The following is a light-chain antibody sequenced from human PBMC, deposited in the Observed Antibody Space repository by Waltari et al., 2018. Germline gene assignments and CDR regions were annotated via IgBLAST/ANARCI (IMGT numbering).Light chain of an antibody. J-gene: IGKJ1*01. V-gene: IGKV3-15*01. CDR3: QQYNNWFGT. Sequence: EIVMTQSPATLSVSPGERATLSCRARQSVSSNLAWYQQKPGQAPRLLIYGASTRATGIPARFSGSGSGTEFTLTISSLQSEDFAVYYCQQYNNWFGTFGQGTKVEIK. CDR1: QSVSSN. CDR2: GAS.